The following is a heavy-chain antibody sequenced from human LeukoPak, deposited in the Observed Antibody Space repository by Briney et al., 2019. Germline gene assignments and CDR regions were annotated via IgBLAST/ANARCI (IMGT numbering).Heavy chain of an antibody. J-gene: IGHJ5*02. CDR2: INHSGST. D-gene: IGHD3-22*01. Sequence: SETLSLTCAVYGGSFSGYYWSWIRQPPGKGLEWIGEINHSGSTNYNPSLKSRVTISVDTSKNQFSLKLSSVTAADTAVYYCARTGAYYYDSSGYYYRGTWFVPWGQGTLVTVSS. V-gene: IGHV4-34*01. CDR3: ARTGAYYYDSSGYYYRGTWFVP. CDR1: GGSFSGYY.